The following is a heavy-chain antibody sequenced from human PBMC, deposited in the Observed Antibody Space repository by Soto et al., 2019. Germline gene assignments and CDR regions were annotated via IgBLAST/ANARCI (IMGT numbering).Heavy chain of an antibody. CDR3: ARDRYYYGSGSYYISWFDP. J-gene: IGHJ5*02. CDR1: GYTFTTYG. CDR2: ISAYNGNT. Sequence: ASVKVSCKTSGYTFTTYGVSWVRQAPGQGLEWMGWISAYNGNTNYAQKLQGRVTMTTDTSTSTAYMELRGLRSEDTAVYYCARDRYYYGSGSYYISWFDPWGQGTLVTVS. V-gene: IGHV1-18*04. D-gene: IGHD3-10*01.